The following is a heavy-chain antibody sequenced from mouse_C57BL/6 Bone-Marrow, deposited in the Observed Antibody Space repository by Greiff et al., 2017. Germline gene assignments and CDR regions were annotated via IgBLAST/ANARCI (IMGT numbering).Heavy chain of an antibody. J-gene: IGHJ4*01. Sequence: QVQLQQPGAELVMPGASVKLSCKASGYTFTSYWMHWVEQRPGQGLEWIGEIDPSDSYTNYNQKFKGKSTLTVDKSSSTAYMQLSSLTSEDSAVYYCARYLTYYDYEEAYAMDYWGQGTSVTVSS. CDR1: GYTFTSYW. D-gene: IGHD2-4*01. CDR2: IDPSDSYT. V-gene: IGHV1-69*01. CDR3: ARYLTYYDYEEAYAMDY.